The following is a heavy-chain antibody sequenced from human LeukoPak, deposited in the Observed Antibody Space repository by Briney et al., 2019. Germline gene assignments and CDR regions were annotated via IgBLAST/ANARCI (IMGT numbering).Heavy chain of an antibody. CDR2: IRSNAYRGTT. D-gene: IGHD5-18*01. Sequence: PGRSLRLSCKGSGFSVGDHAMSWVHQAPGQGLEWVGFIRSNAYRGTTEYAASVKGRFTISRDDSNNIAYLQMNSLKTEDTAVYYCSRGPIELWVHNGMDVWGQGTTVTVSS. J-gene: IGHJ6*02. CDR1: GFSVGDHA. CDR3: SRGPIELWVHNGMDV. V-gene: IGHV3-49*04.